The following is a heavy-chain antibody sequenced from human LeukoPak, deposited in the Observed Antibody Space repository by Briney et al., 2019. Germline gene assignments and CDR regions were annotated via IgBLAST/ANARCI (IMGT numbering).Heavy chain of an antibody. CDR3: ARVYGFVYGPYFDY. CDR2: PYNRGST. Sequence: SETLSLTCAVSGYSISSGYFWGWIRQPPGEGLEWIGSPYNRGSTYYNPSLKSRVTMSIDTSKNQFSLNLSSVTAADTAVYYCARVYGFVYGPYFDYWGPGTLVTVSS. J-gene: IGHJ4*02. CDR1: GYSISSGYF. V-gene: IGHV4-38-2*01. D-gene: IGHD3-10*01.